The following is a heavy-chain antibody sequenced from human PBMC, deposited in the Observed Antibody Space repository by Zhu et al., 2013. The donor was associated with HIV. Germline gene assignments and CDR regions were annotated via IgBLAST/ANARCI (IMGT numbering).Heavy chain of an antibody. CDR3: ARDRHHLVRGEFDF. CDR1: GGSFSEYS. V-gene: IGHV1-69*01. CDR2: VVPVFVTA. D-gene: IGHD2-2*01. J-gene: IGHJ4*02. Sequence: QVQLVQSGAEVKKPGSSVKVSCKASGGSFSEYSINWVRQAPGQGLEWMGAVVPVFVTANYAQKFQGRLTITADESTNTAYMELSGLRFEDTAVYYCARDRHHLVRGEFDFWGQGTQVIVSS.